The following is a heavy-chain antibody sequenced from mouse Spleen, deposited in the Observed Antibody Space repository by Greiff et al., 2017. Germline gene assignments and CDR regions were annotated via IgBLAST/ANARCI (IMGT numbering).Heavy chain of an antibody. V-gene: IGHV5-6*01. CDR3: ARQGDYDVYYAMDY. Sequence: EVQLQESGGDLVKPGGSLKLSCAASGFTFSSYGMSWVRQTPDKRLEWVATISSGGSYTYYPDSVKGRFTISRDNAKNTLYLQMSSLKSEDTAMYYCARQGDYDVYYAMDYWGQGTSVTVSS. CDR2: ISSGGSYT. CDR1: GFTFSSYG. J-gene: IGHJ4*01. D-gene: IGHD2-4*01.